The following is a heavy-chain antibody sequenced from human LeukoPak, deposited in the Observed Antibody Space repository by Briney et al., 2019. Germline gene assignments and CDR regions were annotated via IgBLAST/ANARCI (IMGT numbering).Heavy chain of an antibody. D-gene: IGHD6-13*01. CDR3: ARFPGYSSSWVDY. J-gene: IGHJ4*02. V-gene: IGHV4-39*01. Sequence: SETLSLTCTVSGGSISSSSYYWGWLRQPPGKGLEWIGSIYYSGSTYYNPSLKSRVTISVDTSKNQSSLKLSSVTAADTAVYYCARFPGYSSSWVDYWGQGTLVTVSS. CDR2: IYYSGST. CDR1: GGSISSSSYY.